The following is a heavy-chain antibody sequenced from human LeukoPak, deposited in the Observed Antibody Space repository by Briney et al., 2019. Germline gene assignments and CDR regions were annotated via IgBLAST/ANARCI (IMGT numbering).Heavy chain of an antibody. V-gene: IGHV4-39*01. J-gene: IGHJ4*02. CDR2: IYYSGTT. CDR3: ASSSPSITGRTHPGLFDY. CDR1: GGSISSSGYY. D-gene: IGHD2-21*01. Sequence: SETLSLTCTVSGGSISSSGYYWGWIRQPPGKGLEWIGSIYYSGTTYYNPSLKSRVTIFVDTSKNQFSLKLSSVTAADTAVYYCASSSPSITGRTHPGLFDYWGQGTLVTVSS.